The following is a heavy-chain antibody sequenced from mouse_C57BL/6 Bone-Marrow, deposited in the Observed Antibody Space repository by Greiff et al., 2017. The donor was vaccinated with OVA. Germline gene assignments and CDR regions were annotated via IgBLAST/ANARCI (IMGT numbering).Heavy chain of an antibody. J-gene: IGHJ4*01. V-gene: IGHV1-59*01. D-gene: IGHD5-5*01. CDR3: ARSDYRYAMDY. CDR2: IDPSDSYT. CDR1: GYTFTSYW. Sequence: QVQLKQSGAELVRPGTSVKLSCKASGYTFTSYWMHWVKQRPGQGLEWLGVIDPSDSYTTYNQKFKGKATLTVDTSSSTAYMQLSSLTSEDSAVYDCARSDYRYAMDYWCQGTSVTVSS.